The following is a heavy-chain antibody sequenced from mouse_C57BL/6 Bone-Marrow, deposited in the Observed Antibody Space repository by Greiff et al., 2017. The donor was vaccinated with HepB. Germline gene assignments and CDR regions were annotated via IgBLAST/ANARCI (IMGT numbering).Heavy chain of an antibody. D-gene: IGHD1-1*01. CDR3: AREPLYYGSSYWYFDV. Sequence: VQLQQSGAELVRPGASVKLSCKASGYTFTDYYINWVKQRPGQGLEWIARIYPGSGNTYYNEKFKGKATLTAEKSSSTAYMQLSSLTSEDSAVYFCAREPLYYGSSYWYFDVWGTGTTVTVSS. CDR2: IYPGSGNT. J-gene: IGHJ1*03. V-gene: IGHV1-76*01. CDR1: GYTFTDYY.